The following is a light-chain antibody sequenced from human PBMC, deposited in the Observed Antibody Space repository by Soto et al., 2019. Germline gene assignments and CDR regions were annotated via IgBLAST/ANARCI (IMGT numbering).Light chain of an antibody. CDR1: SSDVGGYNY. CDR3: SSYTSSSTLEVV. V-gene: IGLV2-14*01. CDR2: DVS. Sequence: QSALTQPASVSGSPGQSITISCTETSSDVGGYNYVSWYQQHPGKAPKLMIYDVSNRPSGVSNRFSGSKSGNTASLTISGLQAEDEADYYCSSYTSSSTLEVVFGGGTQLTVL. J-gene: IGLJ2*01.